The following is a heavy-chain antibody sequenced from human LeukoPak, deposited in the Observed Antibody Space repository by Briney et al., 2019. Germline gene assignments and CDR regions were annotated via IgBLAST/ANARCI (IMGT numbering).Heavy chain of an antibody. CDR3: ARSLYSYGYEPFDY. V-gene: IGHV3-48*03. Sequence: PGGSLRLSCAASGFTFSSYAMSWVRQAPGKGLEWVSYISSSGSTIYYADSVKGRFTISRDNAKNSLYLQMNSLRAEDTAVYYCARSLYSYGYEPFDYWGQGTLVTVSS. CDR2: ISSSGSTI. CDR1: GFTFSSYA. D-gene: IGHD5-18*01. J-gene: IGHJ4*02.